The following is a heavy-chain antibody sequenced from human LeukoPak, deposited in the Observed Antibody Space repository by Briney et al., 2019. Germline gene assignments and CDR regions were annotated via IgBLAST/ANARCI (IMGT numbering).Heavy chain of an antibody. CDR3: AKDRGRVQYYYYYYMDV. D-gene: IGHD4/OR15-4a*01. Sequence: PGGSLRLSCAASGFTFSSYAMSWVRQAPGKGLEWVSAISGSGGSTYYADSVKGRFTISRDNSKNTLYLQMNSLRAEDTAVYYCAKDRGRVQYYYYYYMDVWGKGTTVTVSS. CDR1: GFTFSSYA. V-gene: IGHV3-23*01. J-gene: IGHJ6*03. CDR2: ISGSGGST.